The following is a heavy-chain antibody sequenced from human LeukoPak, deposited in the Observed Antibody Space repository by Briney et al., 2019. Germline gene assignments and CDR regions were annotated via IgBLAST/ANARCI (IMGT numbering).Heavy chain of an antibody. CDR2: IKQDGSEK. CDR1: GFTFSSYW. D-gene: IGHD1-26*01. CDR3: ARVHSGGSYYAGAEYFQH. Sequence: PGGSLRLSCAASGFTFSSYWMSWVRQAPGKGLEWVANIKQDGSEKYHVDSVKGRFTISRDNAKNSLYLQMNSLRAEDTAVYYCARVHSGGSYYAGAEYFQHWGQGTLVTVSS. J-gene: IGHJ1*01. V-gene: IGHV3-7*01.